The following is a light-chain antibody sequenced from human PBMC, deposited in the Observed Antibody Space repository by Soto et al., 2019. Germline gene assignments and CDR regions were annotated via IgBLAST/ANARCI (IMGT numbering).Light chain of an antibody. V-gene: IGKV3-20*01. CDR1: QSVSSGY. CDR2: DAS. J-gene: IGKJ4*01. CDR3: QQYDTSVGGT. Sequence: EIVLAQSPGTLSLSPGERATLSFRASQSVSSGYLAWYQQKPGQAPRVLIYDASSRATGIPDRFSGSGSGTDFTLTISKLEPEDSAVYYCQQYDTSVGGTFGGGTKVEIK.